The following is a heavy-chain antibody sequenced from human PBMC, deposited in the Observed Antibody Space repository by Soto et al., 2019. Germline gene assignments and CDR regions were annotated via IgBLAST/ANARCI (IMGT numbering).Heavy chain of an antibody. CDR3: ASSGAGSGDF. Sequence: PSETLSLTCTVSGASMSGYSWSWIRQPPGRGLEWIGLVFNSGTTNYNPSLKSRVSMSVDTYNNQISLKINSVTAADTAVYYCASSGAGSGDFWGQGTLVTVSS. J-gene: IGHJ4*02. V-gene: IGHV4-59*01. D-gene: IGHD3-10*01. CDR2: VFNSGTT. CDR1: GASMSGYS.